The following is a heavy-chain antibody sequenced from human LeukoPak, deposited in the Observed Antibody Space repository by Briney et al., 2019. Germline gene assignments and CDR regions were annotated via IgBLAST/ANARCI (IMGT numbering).Heavy chain of an antibody. CDR2: INPNSGGT. D-gene: IGHD6-19*01. CDR3: ARAVSVAGTRDDAFDI. CDR1: GHTFTGYY. J-gene: IGHJ3*02. V-gene: IGHV1-2*02. Sequence: APVKVSCKASGHTFTGYYMHWVRQATGQGLEWMGWINPNSGGTNYAQKFQGRVTMTRDTSISTAYMELSRLRSDDTAVYYCARAVSVAGTRDDAFDIWGQGTMVTVSS.